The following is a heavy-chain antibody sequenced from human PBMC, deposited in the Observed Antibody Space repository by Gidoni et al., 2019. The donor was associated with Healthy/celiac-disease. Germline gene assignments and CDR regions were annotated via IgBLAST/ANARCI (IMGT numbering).Heavy chain of an antibody. CDR3: AREGDGGLWADY. CDR2: INHSGST. D-gene: IGHD3-16*01. J-gene: IGHJ4*02. Sequence: QVQLQQWGAGLLKPSETLSLTCAVYGGSFSGYYWSWIRQPPGKGLEWIGEINHSGSTNYNPSLKSRVTISVDTSKNQFSLKLSSVTAADTAVYYCAREGDGGLWADYWGQGTLVTVSS. CDR1: GGSFSGYY. V-gene: IGHV4-34*01.